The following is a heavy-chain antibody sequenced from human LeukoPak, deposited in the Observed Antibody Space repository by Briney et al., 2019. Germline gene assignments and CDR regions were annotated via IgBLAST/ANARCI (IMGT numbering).Heavy chain of an antibody. CDR2: INPSGGST. CDR3: ALWELRNDAFDI. CDR1: GYTFTSYY. J-gene: IGHJ3*02. D-gene: IGHD1-26*01. Sequence: ASVKVSCKASGYTFTSYYMHWVRQAPGQGLEWMGIINPSGGSTSYAQKFQGRVTMTRDTSTSTVYMELSSLRSEDTAVYYCALWELRNDAFDIRGQGTMVTVSS. V-gene: IGHV1-46*03.